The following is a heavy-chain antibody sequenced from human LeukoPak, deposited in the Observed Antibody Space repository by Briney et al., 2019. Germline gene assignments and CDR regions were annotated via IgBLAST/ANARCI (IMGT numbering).Heavy chain of an antibody. Sequence: PGGSLRLSCAASGFTFSSYAMSWVRQAPGKGLEWVAVMSFDGTNKFYADSVKGRFTISRDNSKSTLNLQMSSLRPEDTAVYYCVKDTFRYSGSFDYWGQGTLVTVSS. CDR1: GFTFSSYA. V-gene: IGHV3-30*18. CDR2: MSFDGTNK. D-gene: IGHD1-26*01. CDR3: VKDTFRYSGSFDY. J-gene: IGHJ4*02.